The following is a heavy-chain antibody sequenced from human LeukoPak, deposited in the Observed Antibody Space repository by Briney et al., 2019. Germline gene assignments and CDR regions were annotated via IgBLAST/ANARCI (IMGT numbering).Heavy chain of an antibody. J-gene: IGHJ4*02. V-gene: IGHV1-69*13. CDR1: GGTFSSYT. Sequence: SVKVSCKASGGTFSSYTINWVRQAPGQGLEWMGGIIPIFGTANYAQKFQGRVTITADESTSTAYMELSSLRSEDTAVYYCARGRIVVVPAAEGEFDYWGQGTLVTVSS. D-gene: IGHD2-2*01. CDR3: ARGRIVVVPAAEGEFDY. CDR2: IIPIFGTA.